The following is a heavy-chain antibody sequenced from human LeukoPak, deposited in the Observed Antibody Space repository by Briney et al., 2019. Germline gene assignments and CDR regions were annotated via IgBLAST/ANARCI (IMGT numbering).Heavy chain of an antibody. CDR1: GFTFSSYG. Sequence: GGSLRLSCAASGFTFSSYGMHWVRQAPGKGLEWVALISYDGSNEYYADSVRGRFTISRDNSKFTLYMQMNSLRAEDTAVYYCARVRAGYCTSTSCYAGMDVWGQGTTVTVSS. V-gene: IGHV3-30*03. CDR2: ISYDGSNE. D-gene: IGHD2-2*01. CDR3: ARVRAGYCTSTSCYAGMDV. J-gene: IGHJ6*02.